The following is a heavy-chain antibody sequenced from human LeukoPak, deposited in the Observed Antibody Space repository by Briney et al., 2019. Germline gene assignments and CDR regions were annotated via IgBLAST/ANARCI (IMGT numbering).Heavy chain of an antibody. Sequence: GGSLRLSCAASGFTLRYYAMHWVRQAPGKGLEWVAVISYDGSKRYYQDSVKGRFTISRDNSKNTLYLQVSSLRPEDTAVYYCARDLVSGSYGGWFDPRGQGTLVTVSS. J-gene: IGHJ5*02. V-gene: IGHV3-30*04. CDR2: ISYDGSKR. CDR3: ARDLVSGSYGGWFDP. D-gene: IGHD1-26*01. CDR1: GFTLRYYA.